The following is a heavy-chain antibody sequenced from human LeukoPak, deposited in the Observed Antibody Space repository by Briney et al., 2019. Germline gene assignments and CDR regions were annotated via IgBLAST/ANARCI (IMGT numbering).Heavy chain of an antibody. CDR3: ARGGGYYDSSGYYRPFDY. CDR1: GGTFSSYA. Sequence: ASVKVSCKASGGTFSSYAISWVRQAPGQRLEWMGWINAGNGNTKYSQKFQGRVTITRDTSASTAYMELSSLRSEDTAVYYCARGGGYYDSSGYYRPFDYWGQGTLVTVSS. D-gene: IGHD3-22*01. V-gene: IGHV1-3*01. J-gene: IGHJ4*02. CDR2: INAGNGNT.